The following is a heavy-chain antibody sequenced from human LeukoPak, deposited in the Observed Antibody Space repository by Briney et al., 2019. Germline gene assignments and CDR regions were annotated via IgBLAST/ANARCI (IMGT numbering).Heavy chain of an antibody. CDR2: IKPDGSET. CDR1: GFIFSNYW. CDR3: AGPPQAGPFDY. D-gene: IGHD6-19*01. J-gene: IGHJ4*02. Sequence: PGGALRHSCAASGFIFSNYWMSWVRQAPGKGLEWVANIKPDGSETNYVDSLKGRFTISRDNAKNSVHLQMNRLRAEDTAVYYCAGPPQAGPFDYWGQGVQVSVSS. V-gene: IGHV3-7*01.